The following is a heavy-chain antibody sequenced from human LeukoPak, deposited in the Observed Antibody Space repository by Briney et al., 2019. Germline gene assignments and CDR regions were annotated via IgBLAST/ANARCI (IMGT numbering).Heavy chain of an antibody. Sequence: PSETLSLTCTVSGGSISSSSYYWSWIRQPPGKGLEWIGYIYYSGSTNYNPSLKSRVTISVDTSKNQFSLKLSSVTAADTAVYCCARDTPENWNDVMGGWFDPWGQGTLVTVSS. CDR3: ARDTPENWNDVMGGWFDP. CDR2: IYYSGST. J-gene: IGHJ5*02. CDR1: GGSISSSSYY. D-gene: IGHD1-1*01. V-gene: IGHV4-61*01.